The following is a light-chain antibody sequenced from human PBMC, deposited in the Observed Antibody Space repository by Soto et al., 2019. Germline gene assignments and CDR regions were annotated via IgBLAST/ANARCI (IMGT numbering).Light chain of an antibody. J-gene: IGLJ2*01. CDR2: EVS. Sequence: QSALAQPPYASGSPGQSVTISCTGTSSDVGAYNYVSWYQQHPGKAPKLMIYEVSERPSGVPDRFSGSKSGNTASLTVSGLQAEDEAEYHCSSYAGSNSVVFGGWTKVTVL. V-gene: IGLV2-8*01. CDR1: SSDVGAYNY. CDR3: SSYAGSNSVV.